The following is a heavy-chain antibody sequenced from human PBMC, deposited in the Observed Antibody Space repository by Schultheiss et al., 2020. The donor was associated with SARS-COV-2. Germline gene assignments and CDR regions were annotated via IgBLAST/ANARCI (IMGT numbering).Heavy chain of an antibody. Sequence: GGSLRLSCAASGFTFSSYGMHWVRQAPGKGLEWVAVISYDGSNKYYADSVKGRFTISRDNSKNTLYLQMNSLRAEDTAVYYCARGPPNCSGGSCYEYWGQGTLVTVSS. CDR3: ARGPPNCSGGSCYEY. J-gene: IGHJ4*02. V-gene: IGHV3-30*03. CDR2: ISYDGSNK. CDR1: GFTFSSYG. D-gene: IGHD2-15*01.